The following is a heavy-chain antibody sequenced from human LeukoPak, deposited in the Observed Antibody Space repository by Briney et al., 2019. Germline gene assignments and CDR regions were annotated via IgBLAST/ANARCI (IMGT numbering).Heavy chain of an antibody. Sequence: SETLSLTCTVSGGSISSYYWSWIRQPPGKGLEWIGNIYYSGSTNYNPSLKSRVTISVDTSKNQFSLKLSSVTAAGTAVYYCAGVSYDSSGYYRYYYYYYMDVWGKGTTVTVSS. D-gene: IGHD3-22*01. J-gene: IGHJ6*03. V-gene: IGHV4-59*01. CDR3: AGVSYDSSGYYRYYYYYYMDV. CDR1: GGSISSYY. CDR2: IYYSGST.